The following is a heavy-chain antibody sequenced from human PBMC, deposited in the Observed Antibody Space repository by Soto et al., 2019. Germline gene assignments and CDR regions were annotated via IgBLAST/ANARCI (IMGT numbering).Heavy chain of an antibody. J-gene: IGHJ3*02. V-gene: IGHV4-39*01. CDR2: IYYSGST. CDR1: GGSISSSSYY. CDR3: ARGPAAAGTGAAFDI. Sequence: SETLSLTCTVSGGSISSSSYYWGWIRQPPGKGLEWIGSIYYSGSTYYNPSLKSRVTISLDTSKNQFSLRLSSVTAADTAVYYCARGPAAAGTGAAFDIWGQGTMVTVSS. D-gene: IGHD6-13*01.